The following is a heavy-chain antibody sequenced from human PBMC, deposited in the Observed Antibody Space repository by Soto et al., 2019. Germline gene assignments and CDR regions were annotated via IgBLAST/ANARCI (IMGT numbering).Heavy chain of an antibody. V-gene: IGHV1-18*01. D-gene: IGHD6-19*01. CDR3: ARDPIQWLVPEY. CDR2: ISAYNGNT. J-gene: IGHJ1*01. Sequence: ASVKVSCKAAGDTFTSYGISWVRQAPGQGLEWMGWISAYNGNTNYAQKLQGRVTMTTDTSTSTAYMELRSLRSDDTAVYYCARDPIQWLVPEYWGQCTLVIVSS. CDR1: GDTFTSYG.